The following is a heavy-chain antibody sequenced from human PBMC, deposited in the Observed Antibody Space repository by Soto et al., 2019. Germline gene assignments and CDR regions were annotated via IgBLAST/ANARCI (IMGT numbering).Heavy chain of an antibody. CDR3: ARRKYDSDSSGYQFDY. J-gene: IGHJ4*02. D-gene: IGHD3-22*01. Sequence: SETLSLTCTVSGDSVSSDNFYWNWIRQPPGKGLEWIGYIYYSGSTNYNPSLKSRVTISVDTSKNQFSLKLSSVTAADTAVYYCARRKYDSDSSGYQFDYWGQGTLVTVSS. V-gene: IGHV4-61*01. CDR2: IYYSGST. CDR1: GDSVSSDNFY.